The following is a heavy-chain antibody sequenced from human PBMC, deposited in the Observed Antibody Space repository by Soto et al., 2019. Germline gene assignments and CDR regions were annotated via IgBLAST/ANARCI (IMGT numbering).Heavy chain of an antibody. Sequence: QVQLQESGPGLVKPSETLSLTCTVSGGSISSYYWSWIRQPPGKGLEWIGYIYYSGSTNYNPSLKTRVTISVDTSKDQFSLKVSSVTAADTAVYYCARRWGTSFDFWGQGTLVTVSS. CDR2: IYYSGST. J-gene: IGHJ4*02. CDR3: ARRWGTSFDF. V-gene: IGHV4-59*01. D-gene: IGHD7-27*01. CDR1: GGSISSYY.